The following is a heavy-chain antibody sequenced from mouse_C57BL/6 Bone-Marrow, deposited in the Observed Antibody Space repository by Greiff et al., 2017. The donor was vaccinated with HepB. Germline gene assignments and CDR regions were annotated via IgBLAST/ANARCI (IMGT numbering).Heavy chain of an antibody. CDR2: ISNGGGST. V-gene: IGHV5-12*01. D-gene: IGHD1-1*01. Sequence: EVQLVESGGGLVQPGGSLKLSCAASGFTFSDYYMYWFRQTPEKRLEWVAYISNGGGSTYYPDTVKGRFTISRDNAKNTLYLQMSRLKSEDTAMYYCASLTTVAYAMDYWGQGTSVTVSS. CDR1: GFTFSDYY. CDR3: ASLTTVAYAMDY. J-gene: IGHJ4*01.